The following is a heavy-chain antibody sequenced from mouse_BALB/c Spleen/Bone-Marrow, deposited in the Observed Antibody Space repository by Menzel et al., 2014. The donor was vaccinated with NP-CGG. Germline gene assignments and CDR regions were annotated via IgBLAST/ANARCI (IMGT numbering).Heavy chain of an antibody. D-gene: IGHD2-3*01. CDR1: GYTFSDYT. CDR2: VNPNIGGT. J-gene: IGHJ2*01. CDR3: ARGRWYY. V-gene: IGHV1-22*01. Sequence: VQLQQSGPELVKPGASVKISCKISGYTFSDYTLHWVKQSHGKSLEWIGGVNPNIGGTSYNQKFKGKASLTVNKSSTTAYMELRSLTSDDSAVYYCARGRWYYWGQGTTLTVSS.